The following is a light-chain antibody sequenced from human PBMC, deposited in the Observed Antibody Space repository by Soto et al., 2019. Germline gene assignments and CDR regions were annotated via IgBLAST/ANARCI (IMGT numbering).Light chain of an antibody. CDR3: SSYTSSSTL. CDR2: AVT. V-gene: IGLV2-14*01. Sequence: QSALTQPASVSGSPGQSTTISCTGTSSDVGGYNYVSWYQQHPGKAPKLMIYAVTDRPSGVSSSFSGSKSGNTASLTISGLQAEDEADYYCSSYTSSSTLFGTGTKVTVL. J-gene: IGLJ1*01. CDR1: SSDVGGYNY.